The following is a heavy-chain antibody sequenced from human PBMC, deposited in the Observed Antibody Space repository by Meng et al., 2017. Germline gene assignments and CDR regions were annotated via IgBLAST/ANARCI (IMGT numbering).Heavy chain of an antibody. J-gene: IGHJ3*02. D-gene: IGHD2-21*01. CDR3: ARSLGDRAFDI. CDR2: IKQDGSEK. CDR1: GFTFSSYW. V-gene: IGHV3-7*01. Sequence: GESLKISCAASGFTFSSYWMSWVRQAPGKGLEWLANIKQDGSEKYYVDSVKGRFTISRDNAKNSLYLQMNSLRAEDTAVYYCARSLGDRAFDIWGQGTMVTVSS.